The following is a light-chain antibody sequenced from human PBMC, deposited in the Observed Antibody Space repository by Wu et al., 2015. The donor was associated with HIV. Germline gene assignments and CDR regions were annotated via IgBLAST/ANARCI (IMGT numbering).Light chain of an antibody. J-gene: IGKJ3*01. CDR3: QERRNWPRFT. CDR2: GAS. Sequence: EIVLTQSPGTLSLSPGERATLSCRASQSVSSSYLAWYQQKPGQAPRLLIYGASSRATGIPDRFSGSGSGTDFTLTISRLEPEDFAVYYCQERRNWPRFTFGPGTKVDIK. V-gene: IGKV3D-20*02. CDR1: QSVSSSY.